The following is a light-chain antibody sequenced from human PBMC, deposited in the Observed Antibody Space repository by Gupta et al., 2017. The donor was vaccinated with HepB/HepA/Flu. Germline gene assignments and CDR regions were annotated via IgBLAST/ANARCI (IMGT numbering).Light chain of an antibody. J-gene: IGLJ3*02. CDR3: LIWHSSAWV. CDR1: SDINVGSYR. Sequence: QAVLTQPPSVSASLGALASLTCTLRSDINVGSYRIYWYQQKPGSPPHYLLRYRSDSDKQQGSGVPSRFSGSKDASANAGILLISELQSEDEADYYCLIWHSSAWVFGGGTKLSVL. CDR2: YRSDSDK. V-gene: IGLV5-45*02.